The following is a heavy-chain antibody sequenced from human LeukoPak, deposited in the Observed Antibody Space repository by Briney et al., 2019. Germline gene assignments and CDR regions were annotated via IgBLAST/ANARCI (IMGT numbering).Heavy chain of an antibody. CDR2: ISYDGSNK. Sequence: GGSLRLSCAASGFTFSSYGMHWVRQAPGKGLEWVAVISYDGSNKYYADSVKGRFTTSRDNSKNTLYLQMNSLRAEDTAVYYCAKVEIKVVIRYYFDYWGQGTLVTVSS. D-gene: IGHD3-22*01. CDR1: GFTFSSYG. J-gene: IGHJ4*02. V-gene: IGHV3-30*18. CDR3: AKVEIKVVIRYYFDY.